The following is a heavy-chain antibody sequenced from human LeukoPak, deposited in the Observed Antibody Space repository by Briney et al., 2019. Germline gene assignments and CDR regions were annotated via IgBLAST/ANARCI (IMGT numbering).Heavy chain of an antibody. D-gene: IGHD6-13*01. J-gene: IGHJ4*02. V-gene: IGHV3-11*06. CDR1: GFTFSDYY. CDR2: ISSSSSYI. Sequence: GGSLRLSCAASGFTFSDYYMSWIRQAPGKGLEWVSYISSSSSYIYYADSVKGRFTISRDNAKNSLYLQMNSLRAEDTAVYYCARDVLIAAAYPSSFDYWGQGTLVTVSS. CDR3: ARDVLIAAAYPSSFDY.